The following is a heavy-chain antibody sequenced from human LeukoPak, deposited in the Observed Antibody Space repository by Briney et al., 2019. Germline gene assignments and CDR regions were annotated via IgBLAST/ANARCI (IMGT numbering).Heavy chain of an antibody. Sequence: SETLSLTCTVSGGSIGSYYWSWLRQPPGKGLEWIGYIYNSGSTYYIPSLKSRVTISVDTSKNQFSLKVTSVTAADTAVYYCARGILTAAGLFDYWGQGTLVTVSS. J-gene: IGHJ4*02. V-gene: IGHV4-59*08. CDR1: GGSIGSYY. CDR3: ARGILTAAGLFDY. CDR2: IYNSGST. D-gene: IGHD6-13*01.